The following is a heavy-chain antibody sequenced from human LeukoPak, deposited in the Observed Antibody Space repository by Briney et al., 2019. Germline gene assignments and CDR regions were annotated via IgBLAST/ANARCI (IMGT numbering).Heavy chain of an antibody. J-gene: IGHJ6*03. Sequence: GASVKASCKASGYTFTSYYMHWVRQAPGQGLEWMGIINPSGGSTSYAQKFQGRVTMTRDTSTSTVYMELSSLRSEDTAVYYCARDQGIAARLDYYYYMDVWGKGTTVTVSS. D-gene: IGHD6-6*01. V-gene: IGHV1-46*01. CDR3: ARDQGIAARLDYYYYMDV. CDR1: GYTFTSYY. CDR2: INPSGGST.